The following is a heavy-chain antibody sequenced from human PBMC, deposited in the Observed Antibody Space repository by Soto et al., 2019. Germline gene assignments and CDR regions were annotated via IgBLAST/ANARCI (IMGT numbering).Heavy chain of an antibody. CDR3: AREFSNSPEAFDS. CDR2: IYYTGST. CDR1: GGSVKSDNFY. V-gene: IGHV4-61*01. J-gene: IGHJ4*02. D-gene: IGHD6-6*01. Sequence: SETLSLTCTVSGGSVKSDNFYWSWLRQPPGRGLEWIGYIYYTGSTNYNPSLKSRVTISIDTSRNQFSLKLSSVTVADTAVYYCAREFSNSPEAFDSWCQGSLVTVSS.